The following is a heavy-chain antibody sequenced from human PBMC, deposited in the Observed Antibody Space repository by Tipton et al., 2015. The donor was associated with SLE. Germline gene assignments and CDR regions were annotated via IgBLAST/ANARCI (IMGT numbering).Heavy chain of an antibody. CDR1: RFTFSSYA. J-gene: IGHJ4*02. V-gene: IGHV3-23*03. D-gene: IGHD3-9*01. CDR2: IIYSGGST. CDR3: AKDSSPYNILPGRPVDD. Sequence: SLRLSCAASRFTFSSYAMSWVRQAPGKGLEWVSIIYSGGSTYYADSVKGRFTISRDNSKNTLYLQMNSLRAEDTAVYYCAKDSSPYNILPGRPVDDWGQGTLVSVSS.